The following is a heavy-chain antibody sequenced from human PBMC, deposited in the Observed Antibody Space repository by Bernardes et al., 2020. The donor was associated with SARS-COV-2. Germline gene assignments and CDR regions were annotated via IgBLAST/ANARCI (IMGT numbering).Heavy chain of an antibody. CDR3: AAGEYSGYQTWADYWYFDL. Sequence: SVKVSCKASGFTFTSSAVQWVRQARGQRLEWIGWIVVGSGNTNYAQKFQERVTITRDMSTSTAYMELSSLRSEDTAVYYCAAGEYSGYQTWADYWYFDLWGRGTLVTVSS. CDR2: IVVGSGNT. D-gene: IGHD5-12*01. CDR1: GFTFTSSA. J-gene: IGHJ2*01. V-gene: IGHV1-58*01.